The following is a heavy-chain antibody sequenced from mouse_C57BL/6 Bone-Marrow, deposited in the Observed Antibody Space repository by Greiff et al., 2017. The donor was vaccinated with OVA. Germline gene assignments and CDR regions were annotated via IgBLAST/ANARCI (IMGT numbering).Heavy chain of an antibody. CDR3: ARFVGPSAWFAY. D-gene: IGHD4-1*01. J-gene: IGHJ3*01. CDR1: GYTFTSYW. V-gene: IGHV1-53*01. CDR2: INPSNGGT. Sequence: QVQLQQPGTELVKPGASVKLSCKASGYTFTSYWMHWVKQRPGQGLEWIGNINPSNGGTNYNEKFKSKATLTADKSSSTAYMQLSSLTSEDSAVYYCARFVGPSAWFAYWGQGTLVTVSA.